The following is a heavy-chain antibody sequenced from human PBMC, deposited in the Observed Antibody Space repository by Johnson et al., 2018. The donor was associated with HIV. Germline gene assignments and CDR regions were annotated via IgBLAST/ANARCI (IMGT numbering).Heavy chain of an antibody. J-gene: IGHJ3*02. CDR1: GFTFSSFD. Sequence: QMQLVESGGGVVQPGRSLRLSCAASGFTFSSFDMHWVRQAPGKGLEWVALISYDGSNKYYADSVKGRFTISRDNSKNTLYLQMNSLRAEDTAMYQCAKDSAAAGRGEAFDIWGQGTMVTVSS. V-gene: IGHV3-30*18. D-gene: IGHD6-13*01. CDR3: AKDSAAAGRGEAFDI. CDR2: ISYDGSNK.